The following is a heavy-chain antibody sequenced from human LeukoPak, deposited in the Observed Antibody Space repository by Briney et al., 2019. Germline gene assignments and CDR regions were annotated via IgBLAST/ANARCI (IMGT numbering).Heavy chain of an antibody. CDR1: GYTFTSYG. D-gene: IGHD6-19*01. CDR2: ISAYTGAT. V-gene: IGHV1-18*01. J-gene: IGHJ5*02. Sequence: ASVRVSCKAYGYTFTSYGFNWVRQAPGQGLEWMGWISAYTGATDYAQKLQGRLTMTTDTSTSTAYMEVRSLRSDDTAVYYCARNQPGSRGWYRGGDRWGQGTQVTVSS. CDR3: ARNQPGSRGWYRGGDR.